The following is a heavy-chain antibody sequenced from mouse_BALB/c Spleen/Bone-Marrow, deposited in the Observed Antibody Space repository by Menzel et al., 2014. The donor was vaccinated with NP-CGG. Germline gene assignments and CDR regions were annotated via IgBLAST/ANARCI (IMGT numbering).Heavy chain of an antibody. CDR3: ARLGYYGTMDY. CDR1: GFDSSGYW. D-gene: IGHD1-1*01. J-gene: IGHJ4*01. CDR2: INPDSSTI. Sequence: EVHLVESGGGLVQPGGSLKLSCAASGFDSSGYWMSWVRQAPGKGLEWIGEINPDSSTINYTPSLKDKFIISRDNAKNTLYLQMSKVRSEDTALYYCARLGYYGTMDYRGQGTSVTVSS. V-gene: IGHV4-1*02.